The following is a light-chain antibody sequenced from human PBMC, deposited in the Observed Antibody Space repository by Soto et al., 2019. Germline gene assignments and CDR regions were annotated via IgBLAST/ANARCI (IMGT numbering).Light chain of an antibody. CDR1: QSVSNN. Sequence: EIVMTQYPANLSLSPGEKATLSCRASQSVSNNLAWFQQKPGQVPRLLIYGASNRATGVSARFSGSGSGTEFTLTISSLKSEDFAVYYCHQYDDGPYTFGQGTKVDIK. CDR2: GAS. CDR3: HQYDDGPYT. J-gene: IGKJ2*01. V-gene: IGKV3-15*01.